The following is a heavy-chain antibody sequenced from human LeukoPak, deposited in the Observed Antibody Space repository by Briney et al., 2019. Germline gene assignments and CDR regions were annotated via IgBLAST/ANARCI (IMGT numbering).Heavy chain of an antibody. CDR3: ARRGYSSGWWTYYFDY. V-gene: IGHV4-39*01. CDR2: IYYSGST. J-gene: IGHJ4*02. Sequence: SETLSLTCTVSGGSISSSSYYWGWIRQPPGKGLEWIGSIYYSGSTYYNPSLKSRVTISVDTSKNQFSLKLSSVTAAVTAVYYCARRGYSSGWWTYYFDYWGQGTLVTVSS. D-gene: IGHD6-19*01. CDR1: GGSISSSSYY.